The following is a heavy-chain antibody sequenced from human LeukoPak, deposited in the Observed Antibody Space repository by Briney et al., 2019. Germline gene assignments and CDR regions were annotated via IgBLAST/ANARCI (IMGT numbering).Heavy chain of an antibody. CDR1: GFTFSSYA. Sequence: GGSLRLSCVASGFTFSSYAMSWVRQAPGRGLEWVSAISGSGGYIYYSDSVKGRFTISRDNSKNTLSLQLNSLRVEDTAIYYCAKDIAVVTAAMGAYFDYWGQGTLVTVSS. J-gene: IGHJ4*02. D-gene: IGHD2-2*01. V-gene: IGHV3-23*01. CDR2: ISGSGGYI. CDR3: AKDIAVVTAAMGAYFDY.